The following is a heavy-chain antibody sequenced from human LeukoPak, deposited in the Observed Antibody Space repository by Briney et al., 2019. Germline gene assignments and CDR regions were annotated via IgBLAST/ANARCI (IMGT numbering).Heavy chain of an antibody. CDR1: GFTFTTYA. J-gene: IGHJ5*02. CDR3: AKGSLVVVVAAPNWFDP. CDR2: ISGTGDST. D-gene: IGHD2-15*01. V-gene: IGHV3-23*01. Sequence: GGSLRLSCAASGFTFTTYAMSWVRQAPGKGLEWVSSISGTGDSTHYADSVKGRFTVSRDNSKNTLYLQMNSLRVNDTAVHYCAKGSLVVVVAAPNWFDPWGQGTLVTVSS.